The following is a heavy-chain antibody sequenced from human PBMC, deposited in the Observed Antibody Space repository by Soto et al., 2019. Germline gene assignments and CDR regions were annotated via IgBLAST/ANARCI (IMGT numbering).Heavy chain of an antibody. Sequence: GGSLRLSCAASGFTFDDYGMSWVRQAPWKGLEWVSGINWNGGSTGYADSVKGRFTISRDNAKNSLYLQMNSLRAEDTALYYCARDVGPFSGSYEDYWGQGTLVTVSS. CDR3: ARDVGPFSGSYEDY. CDR1: GFTFDDYG. J-gene: IGHJ4*02. V-gene: IGHV3-20*04. CDR2: INWNGGST. D-gene: IGHD1-26*01.